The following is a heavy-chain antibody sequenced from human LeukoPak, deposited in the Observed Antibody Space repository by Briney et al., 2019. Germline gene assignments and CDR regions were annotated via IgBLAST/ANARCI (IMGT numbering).Heavy chain of an antibody. CDR2: IYYSGST. V-gene: IGHV4-59*08. CDR3: ARSSGPYYGSGSYTDY. D-gene: IGHD3-10*01. Sequence: SETLSLTCTVSGGSISSYYWSWIRQPPGKGLEWIGYIYYSGSTNNNPSLKSRVTISVDTSKNQFSLKLSSVTAADTAVYYCARSSGPYYGSGSYTDYWGQGTQVTVSS. J-gene: IGHJ4*02. CDR1: GGSISSYY.